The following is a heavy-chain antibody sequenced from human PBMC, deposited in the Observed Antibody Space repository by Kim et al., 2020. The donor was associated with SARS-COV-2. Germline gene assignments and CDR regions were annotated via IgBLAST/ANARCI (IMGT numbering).Heavy chain of an antibody. Sequence: GGSLRLSCAASGFTFSSYAMHWVRQAPGKGLEWVAVISYDGSNKYYADSVKGRFTISRDNSKNTLYLQMNSLRAEDTAVYYCARDGYMGATKEYYGMDVWGQGTTVTVSS. D-gene: IGHD1-26*01. CDR2: ISYDGSNK. CDR1: GFTFSSYA. J-gene: IGHJ6*02. CDR3: ARDGYMGATKEYYGMDV. V-gene: IGHV3-30*04.